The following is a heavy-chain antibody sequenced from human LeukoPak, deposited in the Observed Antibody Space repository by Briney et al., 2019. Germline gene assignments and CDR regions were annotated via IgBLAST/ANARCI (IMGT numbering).Heavy chain of an antibody. Sequence: ASVKVSCKASGYTFTSYDINWVRQATGQGLEWMGWMNPNSGNTGYAQKFQGRVIMTRNTSISTAYMELSSLRSEDTAVYYCARGRRVPAAMLGGAARNYYYYYMDVWGKGTTVTVSS. J-gene: IGHJ6*03. D-gene: IGHD2-2*01. V-gene: IGHV1-8*01. CDR2: MNPNSGNT. CDR3: ARGRRVPAAMLGGAARNYYYYYMDV. CDR1: GYTFTSYD.